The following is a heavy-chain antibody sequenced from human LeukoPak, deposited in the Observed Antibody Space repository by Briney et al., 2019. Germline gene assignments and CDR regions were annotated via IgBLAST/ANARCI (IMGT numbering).Heavy chain of an antibody. J-gene: IGHJ4*02. CDR2: INPNSGGP. Sequence: GASVNVSCKPSEYTFTAYYMYWVRQAPGQELECMGWINPNSGGPNYEQKFTGRLTMTRDTAISTSYLELSRLTSNDTAEYYCARSPYSAYANSDYWGEGTLVTVSS. D-gene: IGHD5-12*01. CDR1: EYTFTAYY. CDR3: ARSPYSAYANSDY. V-gene: IGHV1-2*02.